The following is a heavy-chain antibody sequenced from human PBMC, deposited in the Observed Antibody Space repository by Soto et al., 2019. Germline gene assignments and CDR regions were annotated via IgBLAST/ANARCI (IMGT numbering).Heavy chain of an antibody. CDR3: ARGYGSGTPFDY. J-gene: IGHJ4*02. Sequence: QVQLQQWGAGLLKPSETLSLTCAVYGGSFSGYYWSWIRQPPGKGLEWIGEINHSGSTNYNPSLKTRVTISVDTSTNQFSLKLSSVTAADTDVYYGARGYGSGTPFDYWGQGTLVTVSS. CDR1: GGSFSGYY. CDR2: INHSGST. D-gene: IGHD3-10*01. V-gene: IGHV4-34*01.